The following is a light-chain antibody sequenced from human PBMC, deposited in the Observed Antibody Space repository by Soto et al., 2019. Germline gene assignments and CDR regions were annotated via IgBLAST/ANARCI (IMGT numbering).Light chain of an antibody. CDR1: QSISAW. V-gene: IGKV1-5*03. Sequence: DIEITQSPSTLSASVGDRVAITCRASQSISAWLAWYQQKTGKAPRLLIYKASTLAIGVPSRFRGRGSGTEFTLPISRLQTDDVETYYCQQYNEYSWTFGQGTKVDIK. CDR2: KAS. CDR3: QQYNEYSWT. J-gene: IGKJ1*01.